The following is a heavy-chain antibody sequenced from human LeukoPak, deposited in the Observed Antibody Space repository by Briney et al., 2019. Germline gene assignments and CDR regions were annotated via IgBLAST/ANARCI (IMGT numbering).Heavy chain of an antibody. Sequence: SETLSLTCAVYGGSFSGYYWSWIRQPPGKGLEWIGEINHSGSTNYNPSLKSRVTISVDTSKNQFSLKLSSVAAADTAVYYCARGGCSSTSCYAVLDAFDIWAQGTMVTVSS. CDR2: INHSGST. CDR3: ARGGCSSTSCYAVLDAFDI. CDR1: GGSFSGYY. V-gene: IGHV4-34*01. D-gene: IGHD2-2*01. J-gene: IGHJ3*02.